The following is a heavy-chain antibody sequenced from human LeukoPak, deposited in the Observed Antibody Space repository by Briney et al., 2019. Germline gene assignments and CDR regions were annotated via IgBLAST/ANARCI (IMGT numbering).Heavy chain of an antibody. Sequence: GESLRLSCAASGFTVSSNYMSWVRQAPGKGLEWVSVIYSGGSTYYADSVKGRFTISRDNSKNTLYLQMNSLRAEDTAVYYCARVGYSSGWRGFDYWGQGTLVTVSS. CDR2: IYSGGST. D-gene: IGHD6-19*01. J-gene: IGHJ4*02. CDR1: GFTVSSNY. CDR3: ARVGYSSGWRGFDY. V-gene: IGHV3-53*01.